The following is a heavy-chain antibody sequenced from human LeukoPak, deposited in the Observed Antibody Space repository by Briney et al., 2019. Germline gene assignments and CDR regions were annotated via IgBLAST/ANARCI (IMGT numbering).Heavy chain of an antibody. CDR3: AREGSGRTFDY. D-gene: IGHD3-10*01. Sequence: GASVKVSCKASGYTFSSYYIYWVRQAPGQRLEWMGIINPSSGNTNYAQKSQGRVTMTRDTSTSTVYMELSSLRSEDTAVYYCAREGSGRTFDYWGQGTLVTVSS. CDR1: GYTFSSYY. CDR2: INPSSGNT. J-gene: IGHJ4*02. V-gene: IGHV1-46*01.